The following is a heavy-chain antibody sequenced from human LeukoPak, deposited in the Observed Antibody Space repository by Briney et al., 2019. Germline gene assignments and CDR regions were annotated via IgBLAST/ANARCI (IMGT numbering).Heavy chain of an antibody. CDR3: AKNRKGYSSGWYTSFDY. V-gene: IGHV3-23*01. D-gene: IGHD6-19*01. CDR2: ISGSGGST. Sequence: GGSLRLSCAASGFTFSSYAMSWVRQAPGKGLEWVSAISGSGGSTYYADSVKSRFTISRDNSKNTLYLQMNSVRAEDTAVYYCAKNRKGYSSGWYTSFDYWGQGTLVTVSS. CDR1: GFTFSSYA. J-gene: IGHJ4*02.